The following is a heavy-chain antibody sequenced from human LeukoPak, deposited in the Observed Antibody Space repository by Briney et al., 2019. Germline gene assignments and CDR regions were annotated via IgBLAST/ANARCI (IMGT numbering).Heavy chain of an antibody. V-gene: IGHV3-48*02. CDR3: ARAMRSGYDY. D-gene: IGHD5-12*01. Sequence: GGSLRLSCAASGFTFSSYGMNWVRQAPGKRLEWVSYIRSSSDSIYYADSVKGRFTISRDNAENSLYLQMNSLRDEDAAVYYCARAMRSGYDYWGQGTLVTVSS. CDR1: GFTFSSYG. CDR2: IRSSSDSI. J-gene: IGHJ4*02.